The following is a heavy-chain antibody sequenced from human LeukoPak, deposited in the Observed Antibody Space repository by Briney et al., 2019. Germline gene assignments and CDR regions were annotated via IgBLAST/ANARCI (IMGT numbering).Heavy chain of an antibody. CDR2: IIPILGIA. Sequence: SAKVSCKASGGTFSSYAISWVRQAPGQGLEWMGRIIPILGIANCAQKFQGRVTITADKSTSTAYMELSSLRSEDTAVYYCADSSSSTTNYWGQGTLVTVSS. CDR1: GGTFSSYA. V-gene: IGHV1-69*04. J-gene: IGHJ4*02. CDR3: ADSSSSTTNY. D-gene: IGHD6-13*01.